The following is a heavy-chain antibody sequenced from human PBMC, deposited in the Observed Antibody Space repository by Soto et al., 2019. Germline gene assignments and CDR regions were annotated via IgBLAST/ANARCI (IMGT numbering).Heavy chain of an antibody. V-gene: IGHV1-18*01. CDR2: ISAYNGDT. J-gene: IGHJ4*02. Sequence: ASVKVSCKASGYTFTSYGISWVRQAPGQGLEWMGWISAYNGDTSYPQKLQGRVTITADKSTSTAYMELSSLRPEDTAVYYCARVTAVAGNYFDYWGQGTQVTVSS. CDR1: GYTFTSYG. CDR3: ARVTAVAGNYFDY. D-gene: IGHD6-19*01.